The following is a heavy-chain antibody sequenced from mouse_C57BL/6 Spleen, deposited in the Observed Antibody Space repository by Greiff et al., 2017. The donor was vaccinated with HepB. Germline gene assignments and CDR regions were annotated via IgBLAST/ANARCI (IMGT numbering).Heavy chain of an antibody. CDR3: ARYWDRGYFDV. J-gene: IGHJ1*03. D-gene: IGHD4-1*01. CDR2: IYPRSGNT. Sequence: VQLQQSGAELARPGASVKLSCKASGYTFTSYGISWVKQRTGQGLEWIGAIYPRSGNTYYNEKFKGKATLTADKSSSTAYMELRSLTSEDSAVYFCARYWDRGYFDVWGTGTTVPVSS. V-gene: IGHV1-81*01. CDR1: GYTFTSYG.